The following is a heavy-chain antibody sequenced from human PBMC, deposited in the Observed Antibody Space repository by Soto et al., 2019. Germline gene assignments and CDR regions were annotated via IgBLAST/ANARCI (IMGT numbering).Heavy chain of an antibody. CDR3: ARMESFGSLNWFDP. J-gene: IGHJ5*02. V-gene: IGHV1-8*02. D-gene: IGHD5-18*01. CDR2: MNPGSGDT. CDR1: GYTFTNSY. Sequence: ASVNVSCKSSGYTFTNSYVSWVRQATGQGLECMGWMNPGSGDTGYAQKFQGRVTMTRDISIATAYMELNSLTSEDTAIYYCARMESFGSLNWFDPWGQGTLVTVSS.